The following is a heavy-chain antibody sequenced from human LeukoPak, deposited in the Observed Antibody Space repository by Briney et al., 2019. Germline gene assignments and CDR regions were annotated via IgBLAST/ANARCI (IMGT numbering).Heavy chain of an antibody. CDR3: ANQSPG. Sequence: GGSLRLSCGASGFTFSTHAMAWVRQAPGKGVDWVSAISGDGDTTYYADSVKGRFTISRDNSKNTVYLQMNSLRAEDTAVYYCANQSPGWGQGNLVTVSS. J-gene: IGHJ4*02. CDR1: GFTFSTHA. V-gene: IGHV3-23*01. CDR2: ISGDGDTT.